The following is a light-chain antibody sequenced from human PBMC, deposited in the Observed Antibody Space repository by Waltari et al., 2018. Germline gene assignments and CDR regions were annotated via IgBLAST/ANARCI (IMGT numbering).Light chain of an antibody. Sequence: QSVLTQPPSASGTPGQSITISCSGSSSNIGSNTVNWYQHLPGTAPTLLIDNNNQRPSGVPDRFSASTSGTSASLAISGLQPEDEGDYYCAAWDDSLNGFYVFGTGTQVTVL. CDR1: SSNIGSNT. CDR3: AAWDDSLNGFYV. CDR2: NNN. V-gene: IGLV1-44*01. J-gene: IGLJ1*01.